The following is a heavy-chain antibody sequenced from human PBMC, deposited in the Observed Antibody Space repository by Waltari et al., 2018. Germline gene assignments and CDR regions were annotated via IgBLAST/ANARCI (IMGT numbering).Heavy chain of an antibody. D-gene: IGHD6-13*01. CDR2: IYADGST. CDR1: DGSISRHY. V-gene: IGHV4-4*07. CDR3: AKDEAGYTRY. J-gene: IGHJ4*01. Sequence: PGLVKPSETLSLPCTVSDGSISRHYWSWIRQPAGKGLEWIGRIYADGSTTYNPALKSRITMSVDMSKNQLSQELTSVPAADTAIYYCAKDEAGYTRYWGQGALVTVSS.